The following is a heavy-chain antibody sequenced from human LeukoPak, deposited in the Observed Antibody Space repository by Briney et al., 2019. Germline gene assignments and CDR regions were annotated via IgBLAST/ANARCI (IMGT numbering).Heavy chain of an antibody. D-gene: IGHD3-3*01. CDR3: ARSRAYDFWSGPTSY. J-gene: IGHJ4*02. CDR1: GFTFSSYA. CDR2: ISSNGGST. Sequence: PGGSLRLSCAASGFTFSSYAMHWVRQAPGKGLEYVSAISSNGGSTYYANSVKGRFTISRDNSKNTLYLQMGSLRAEGMAVYYCARSRAYDFWSGPTSYWGQGTLVTVSS. V-gene: IGHV3-64*01.